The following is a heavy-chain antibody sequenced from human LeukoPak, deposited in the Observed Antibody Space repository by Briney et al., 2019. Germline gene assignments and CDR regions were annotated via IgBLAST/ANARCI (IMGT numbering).Heavy chain of an antibody. J-gene: IGHJ4*02. Sequence: GGSLRLSCAASGFTFSSYGMHWVRQAPGKGLEWVAVIWYGGSNKYYADSVKGRFTISRDNSKNTLYLQMNSLRAEDTAVYYCARDSSSWAFDYWGQGTLVTVSS. CDR1: GFTFSSYG. CDR2: IWYGGSNK. V-gene: IGHV3-33*08. CDR3: ARDSSSWAFDY. D-gene: IGHD6-13*01.